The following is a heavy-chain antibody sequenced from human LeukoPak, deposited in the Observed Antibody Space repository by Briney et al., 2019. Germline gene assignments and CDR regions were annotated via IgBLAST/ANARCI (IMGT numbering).Heavy chain of an antibody. J-gene: IGHJ4*02. CDR1: GGSITISDYY. D-gene: IGHD6-6*01. CDR3: ATREHHVLRAPGDY. CDR2: ISHTGTA. Sequence: PSETLSLTCTVSGGSITISDYYCGWIRLPPGKGLEWNGTISHTGTAYDNPCLQSRVTIAVDKSKNQFSLKLSSVTAADTAVYYCATREHHVLRAPGDYWGQGTLVTVSS. V-gene: IGHV4-39*01.